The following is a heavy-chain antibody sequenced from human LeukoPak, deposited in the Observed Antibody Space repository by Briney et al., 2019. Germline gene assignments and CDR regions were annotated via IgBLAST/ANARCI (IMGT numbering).Heavy chain of an antibody. V-gene: IGHV3-7*04. CDR1: GFSFSSYW. CDR2: IKQDGSDK. D-gene: IGHD5-18*01. J-gene: IGHJ4*02. CDR3: SRGPLPVTYSYDC. Sequence: GGSLSLSCAASGFSFSSYWMSWVRQAPGKGLEWVANIKQDGSDKKYVDSVKGRFTISRDNAKNSLYLQMNSLRADDTAVYYCSRGPLPVTYSYDCWGQGTLVTVSS.